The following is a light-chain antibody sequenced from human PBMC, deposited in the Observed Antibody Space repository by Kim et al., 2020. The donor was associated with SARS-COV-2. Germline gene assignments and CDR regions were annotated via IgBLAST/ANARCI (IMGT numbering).Light chain of an antibody. CDR3: QQRGNWPLT. V-gene: IGKV3-11*01. J-gene: IGKJ4*01. Sequence: SLSPGERATLSCRASQSISTYLGWYQQKPGQAPRLLIYDASNRAPGIPARFSGSGSGTDFTLIISSLEPEDFAVYYCQQRGNWPLTFGGGTKVDIK. CDR2: DAS. CDR1: QSISTY.